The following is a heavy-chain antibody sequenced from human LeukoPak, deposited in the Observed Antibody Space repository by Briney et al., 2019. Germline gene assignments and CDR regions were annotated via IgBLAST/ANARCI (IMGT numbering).Heavy chain of an antibody. CDR2: IYYSKNT. D-gene: IGHD2-21*02. Sequence: SETLSLTCTVSGGSISSSSAYWGWIRQPPGKGLEWIGSIYYSKNTYYNPSLKSRVTISADTSKNQFSLKLSSVTAADTAVYYCARLASYCGGDCYSAYFDYWGQGTLVTVSS. J-gene: IGHJ4*02. V-gene: IGHV4-39*01. CDR1: GGSISSSSAY. CDR3: ARLASYCGGDCYSAYFDY.